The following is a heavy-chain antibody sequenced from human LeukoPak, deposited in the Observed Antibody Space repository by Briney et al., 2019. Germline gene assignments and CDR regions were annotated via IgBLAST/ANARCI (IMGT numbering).Heavy chain of an antibody. CDR1: GYTFTGYY. V-gene: IGHV1-2*02. Sequence: ASVKVSCKASGYTFTGYYMHWARQAPGQGLEWMGWINPNSGGTNYAQKFQGRVTMTRDTSISTAYMELSRLRSDDTAVYYCARDRRGVPRNWFDPWGQGTLVTVSS. CDR3: ARDRRGVPRNWFDP. J-gene: IGHJ5*02. CDR2: INPNSGGT. D-gene: IGHD3-10*01.